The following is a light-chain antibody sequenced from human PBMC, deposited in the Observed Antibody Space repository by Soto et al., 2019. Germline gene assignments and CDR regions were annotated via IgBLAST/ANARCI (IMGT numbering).Light chain of an antibody. V-gene: IGLV1-40*01. CDR2: NNL. Sequence: VLTQPPSVSGAPGQRVTISCTGSSSNFGAGYEVHWYKQLPGAAPTLVIFNNLNRPSGVPERFSGSKSGTSASLVISGLQAEDEADYYCQSFDSSLRVYVFGSGTKVTV. CDR1: SSNFGAGYE. CDR3: QSFDSSLRVYV. J-gene: IGLJ1*01.